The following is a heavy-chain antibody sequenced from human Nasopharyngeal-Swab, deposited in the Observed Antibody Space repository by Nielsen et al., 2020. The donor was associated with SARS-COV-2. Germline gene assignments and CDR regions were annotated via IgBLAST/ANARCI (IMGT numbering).Heavy chain of an antibody. J-gene: IGHJ6*03. V-gene: IGHV4-34*01. CDR2: IYYSGST. Sequence: SQTLSLTCAVYGESFSGHYWTWIRQPPGKGLEWIGSIYYSGSTYYNPSLKSRVTISVDTSKNQFSLKLSSVTAADTAVYYCARHAVITIFGVVTPVMGYYMDVWGKGTTVTVSS. CDR1: GESFSGHY. CDR3: ARHAVITIFGVVTPVMGYYMDV. D-gene: IGHD3-3*01.